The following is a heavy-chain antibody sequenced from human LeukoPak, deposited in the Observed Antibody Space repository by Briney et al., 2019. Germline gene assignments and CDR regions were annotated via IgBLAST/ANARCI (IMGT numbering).Heavy chain of an antibody. J-gene: IGHJ3*02. Sequence: SETLSLTCTVSGGSISSGSYYWSWIRQPAGKGLEWIGRIYTSGSTNYNPSLKSRVTISVDKSKNQFSLKLSSVTAADTAVYYCARRWSYDSSGYSPHAFDIWGQGTMVTVSS. D-gene: IGHD3-22*01. CDR2: IYTSGST. CDR3: ARRWSYDSSGYSPHAFDI. CDR1: GGSISSGSYY. V-gene: IGHV4-61*02.